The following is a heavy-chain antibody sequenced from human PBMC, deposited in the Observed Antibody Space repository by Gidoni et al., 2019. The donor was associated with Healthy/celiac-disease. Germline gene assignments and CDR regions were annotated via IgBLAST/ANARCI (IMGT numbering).Heavy chain of an antibody. CDR3: ARQSLKWELQHNWFDP. V-gene: IGHV5-51*01. CDR2: IYPGDSDT. Sequence: EVQLVQSGAEVKKPGESLKISCKGSGYSFTSYWIGWVRQMPGKGLEWMGIIYPGDSDTRYSPSFQGRVTISADKSISTAYLQWSSLKASDTAMYYCARQSLKWELQHNWFDPWGQGTLVTVSS. D-gene: IGHD1-26*01. J-gene: IGHJ5*02. CDR1: GYSFTSYW.